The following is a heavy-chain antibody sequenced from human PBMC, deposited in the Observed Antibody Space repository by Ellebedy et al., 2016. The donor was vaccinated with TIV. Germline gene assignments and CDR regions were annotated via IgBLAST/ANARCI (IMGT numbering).Heavy chain of an antibody. J-gene: IGHJ3*02. Sequence: AASVKVSCKASGYTFSSYYMHWVRQAPGQGLEWMGIINPSGGSTTYAQNLQGRVTMTRDTSTTTVYMELSSLRSEDTAVYYSARGGGSSPRGIAFDIWGQGTMVTVSS. CDR1: GYTFSSYY. CDR3: ARGGGSSPRGIAFDI. CDR2: INPSGGST. V-gene: IGHV1-46*04. D-gene: IGHD1-26*01.